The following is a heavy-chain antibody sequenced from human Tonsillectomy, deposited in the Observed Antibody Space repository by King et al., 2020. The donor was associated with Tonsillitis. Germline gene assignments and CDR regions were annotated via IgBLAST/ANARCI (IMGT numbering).Heavy chain of an antibody. J-gene: IGHJ5*02. CDR2: TNHSGST. D-gene: IGHD3-10*01. Sequence: VQLQQWGAGLLKPSETLSLTCAVYGGSFSDYYWSWIRQPPGKGLEWIGETNHSGSTNYNPSLKSRVTISVDTSQNQFSLKVSSVTAADTAVYYCASISEGHYHGTCAHNASNCLDPWGQGTLVIVSS. CDR1: GGSFSDYY. CDR3: ASISEGHYHGTCAHNASNCLDP. V-gene: IGHV4-34*01.